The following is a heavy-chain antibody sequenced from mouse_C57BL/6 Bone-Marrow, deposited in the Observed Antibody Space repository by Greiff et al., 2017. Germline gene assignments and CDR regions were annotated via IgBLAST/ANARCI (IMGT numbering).Heavy chain of an antibody. D-gene: IGHD1-1*01. CDR1: GYTFTSYW. J-gene: IGHJ2*01. Sequence: QVQLQQPGAELVRPGSSVKLSCKASGYTFTSYWMHWVKQRPIQGLEWIGNIDPSDSETHYNQKFKDKATLTVDKSSSTAYMELRSLTSEDSAVYYCTVTTVVATNFDYWGQGTTLTVSS. V-gene: IGHV1-52*01. CDR3: TVTTVVATNFDY. CDR2: IDPSDSET.